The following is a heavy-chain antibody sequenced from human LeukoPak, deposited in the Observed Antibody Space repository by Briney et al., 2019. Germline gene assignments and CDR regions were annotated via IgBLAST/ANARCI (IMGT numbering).Heavy chain of an antibody. J-gene: IGHJ5*02. CDR2: TYYRSKWYN. Sequence: SQTLSLTCAISGDSVSSNSAAWNWIRQSPSRGLEWLGRTYYRSKWYNDYAVSVKSRITINPDTSKNQFSLQLNSVTPEDTAVYYCARGDGYNWEGGNWFDPWGQGTLATVSS. CDR3: ARGDGYNWEGGNWFDP. V-gene: IGHV6-1*01. CDR1: GDSVSSNSAA. D-gene: IGHD5-24*01.